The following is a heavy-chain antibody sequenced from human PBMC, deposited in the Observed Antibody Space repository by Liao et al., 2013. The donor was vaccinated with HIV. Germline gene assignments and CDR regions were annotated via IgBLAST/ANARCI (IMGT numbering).Heavy chain of an antibody. CDR2: IYYSGST. V-gene: IGHV4-39*07. CDR1: GDSISSSSYY. D-gene: IGHD3-9*01. CDR3: ARASNILTGYYTGGYFQH. Sequence: QLQLQESGPGLVKPSETLSLTCTVSGDSISSSSYYWGWIRQPPGKGLEWIGSIYYSGSTYYNPSLKSRVTISVDTSKNQFSLKLSSVTAADTAVYYCARASNILTGYYTGGYFQHWGQGTLVTVSS. J-gene: IGHJ1*01.